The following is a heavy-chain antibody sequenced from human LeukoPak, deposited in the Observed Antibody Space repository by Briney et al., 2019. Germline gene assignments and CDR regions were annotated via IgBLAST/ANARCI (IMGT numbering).Heavy chain of an antibody. J-gene: IGHJ5*02. CDR1: GGSISSYY. CDR3: ARGVVVVPAAMNWFDP. V-gene: IGHV4-4*07. CDR2: IYTSGST. Sequence: SETLSLTCTVSGGSISSYYWSWIRQPAGKGLEWIGRIYTSGSTNYNPSLKSRVTMSVDTSKNQFSLKLSSVTAADTAVYYCARGVVVVPAAMNWFDPWGQGTLVTVSS. D-gene: IGHD2-2*01.